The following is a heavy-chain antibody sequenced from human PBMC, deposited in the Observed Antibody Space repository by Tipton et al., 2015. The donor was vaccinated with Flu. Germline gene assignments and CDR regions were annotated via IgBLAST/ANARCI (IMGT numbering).Heavy chain of an antibody. CDR1: GFTFSRYA. D-gene: IGHD5-12*01. V-gene: IGHV3-23*01. CDR3: AKEGSVVATVRFFDY. J-gene: IGHJ4*02. Sequence: SLRLSCAASGFTFSRYAMSWVRQAPGKGLEWVAGVSGGGGTTYFADSVKGRFTISRDNSKKTLSLQMNNLRPDDTGLYYCAKEGSVVATVRFFDYWGQGTLVTVSS. CDR2: VSGGGGTT.